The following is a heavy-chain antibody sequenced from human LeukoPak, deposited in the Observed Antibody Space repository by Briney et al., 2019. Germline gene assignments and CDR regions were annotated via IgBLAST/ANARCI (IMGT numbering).Heavy chain of an antibody. V-gene: IGHV3-21*01. CDR1: GFTFSSYS. CDR3: ARYLSLVDTAMVEGDDAFDI. CDR2: ISSSSSYI. Sequence: GGSLRLSCAASGFTFSSYSMNWVRQSPGKGLEWVSSISSSSSYIYYADSVKGRFTISRDNAKNSLYLQMNSLRAEDTAVYYCARYLSLVDTAMVEGDDAFDIWGQGTMVTVSS. D-gene: IGHD5-18*01. J-gene: IGHJ3*02.